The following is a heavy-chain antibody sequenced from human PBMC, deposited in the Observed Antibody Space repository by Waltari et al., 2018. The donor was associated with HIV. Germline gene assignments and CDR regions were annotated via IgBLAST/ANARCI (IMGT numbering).Heavy chain of an antibody. J-gene: IGHJ4*02. D-gene: IGHD4-17*01. CDR2: ITPIFKTT. V-gene: IGHV1-69*01. CDR1: GDTFRTYT. Sequence: QVQLVQSGAEVKKPGSSVKVPCRASGDTFRTYTISWVRQAPGQGLEWMGGITPIFKTTKYAQKFQGRVTLTADESMRTTYMELTSLRSDDTAMYYCARNGDYAPAYWGQGTLVTVSS. CDR3: ARNGDYAPAY.